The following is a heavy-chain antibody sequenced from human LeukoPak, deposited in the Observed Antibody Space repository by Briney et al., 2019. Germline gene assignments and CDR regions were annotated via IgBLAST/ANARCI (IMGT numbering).Heavy chain of an antibody. V-gene: IGHV4-59*01. D-gene: IGHD3-9*01. Sequence: SETLSLTCTVSGGSISSYYWSWIRQPPGKGLEWIGYIYYSGSTNYNPSLKSRVTISVDTSQNQFSLKLSSVTAADTAVYYCARELRYSSGFQHWGQGTLVTVSS. CDR3: ARELRYSSGFQH. CDR1: GGSISSYY. CDR2: IYYSGST. J-gene: IGHJ1*01.